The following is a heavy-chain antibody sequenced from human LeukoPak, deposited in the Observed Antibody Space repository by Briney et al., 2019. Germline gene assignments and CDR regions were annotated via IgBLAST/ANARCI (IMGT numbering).Heavy chain of an antibody. V-gene: IGHV3-21*01. Sequence: SGGSLRLSCAASGFTFSSYSMNWVRQALGKGLEWVSSISSSSSYIYYADSVKGRFTISRDNAKNSLYLQMNSLRAEDTAVYYCARETHYYDSSGYYNDAFDIWGQGTMVTVSS. J-gene: IGHJ3*02. CDR1: GFTFSSYS. D-gene: IGHD3-22*01. CDR3: ARETHYYDSSGYYNDAFDI. CDR2: ISSSSSYI.